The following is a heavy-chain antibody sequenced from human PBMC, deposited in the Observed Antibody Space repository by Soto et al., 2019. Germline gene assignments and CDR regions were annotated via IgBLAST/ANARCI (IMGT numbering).Heavy chain of an antibody. Sequence: QITLKESGPPLVKPTQTLTLTCTFSGFSLSTSGIGVGWIRQPPGKALEWLALIYWDDDKRYRPSLTSRLTITTDTSKHQVVLTVTNMDAADTAPYYCAHRLRRTPASSSGSWGPYYFHYWGQGTLVTVSS. CDR2: IYWDDDK. V-gene: IGHV2-5*02. CDR3: AHRLRRTPASSSGSWGPYYFHY. J-gene: IGHJ4*02. D-gene: IGHD3-10*01. CDR1: GFSLSTSGIG.